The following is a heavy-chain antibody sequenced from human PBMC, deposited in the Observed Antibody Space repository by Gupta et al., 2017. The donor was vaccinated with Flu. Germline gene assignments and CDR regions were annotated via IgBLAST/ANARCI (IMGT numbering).Heavy chain of an antibody. Sequence: QAQLVRSGDEVTKPGAPATVFSLAASYTFPGPYIHWARPAPGQWLEWMRWINPNSGGTNYAQKFQGWVTMTRDTSISTAYMELSRLRSDDTGVYYCARALYYYDSSGYYPPGYWGQGTLVTVSS. CDR1: SYTFPGPY. CDR2: INPNSGGT. J-gene: IGHJ4*02. D-gene: IGHD3-22*01. V-gene: IGHV1-2*04. CDR3: ARALYYYDSSGYYPPGY.